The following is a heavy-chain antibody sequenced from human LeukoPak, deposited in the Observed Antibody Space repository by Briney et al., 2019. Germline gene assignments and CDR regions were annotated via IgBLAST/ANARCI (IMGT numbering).Heavy chain of an antibody. Sequence: GGSLRLSWAASGFTFSSYAMHWVGQAPGRGLEWLAVISYDGSNKYYADSVKGRFTISRDNSKNTLYLQMNSLRAEDTAVYYCAKPRGAMTEYFDYWGQGTLVTVSS. J-gene: IGHJ4*02. CDR3: AKPRGAMTEYFDY. CDR1: GFTFSSYA. D-gene: IGHD1-14*01. V-gene: IGHV3-30*18. CDR2: ISYDGSNK.